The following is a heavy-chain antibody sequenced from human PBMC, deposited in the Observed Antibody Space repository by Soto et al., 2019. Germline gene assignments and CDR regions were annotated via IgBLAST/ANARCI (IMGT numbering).Heavy chain of an antibody. CDR3: ARDLYGSGSYSYYYYYGMEV. D-gene: IGHD3-10*01. Sequence: EVQLVESGGGLIQPGGSLRLSCAASGFTVSSNYMSWVRQAPGKGLEWVSVIYSGGSTYYADSVKGRFTISRDNSKNTLYLQMNSLRAEDTAVYYCARDLYGSGSYSYYYYYGMEVWGQGTTVTVSS. V-gene: IGHV3-53*01. CDR2: IYSGGST. CDR1: GFTVSSNY. J-gene: IGHJ6*02.